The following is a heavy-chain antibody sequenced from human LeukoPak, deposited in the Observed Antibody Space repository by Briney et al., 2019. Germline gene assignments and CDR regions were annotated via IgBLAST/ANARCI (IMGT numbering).Heavy chain of an antibody. CDR3: ARGVRYGVGLYWFDP. J-gene: IGHJ5*02. CDR2: ISGSGGST. CDR1: GFTFSSYG. D-gene: IGHD3-10*01. Sequence: GGSLRLSCAASGFTFSSYGMSWARQAPGKGLEWVSAISGSGGSTYYADSVKGRFTISRDNSKNTLYLQMNSLRAEDTALYHCARGVRYGVGLYWFDPWGQGTLVTVSS. V-gene: IGHV3-23*01.